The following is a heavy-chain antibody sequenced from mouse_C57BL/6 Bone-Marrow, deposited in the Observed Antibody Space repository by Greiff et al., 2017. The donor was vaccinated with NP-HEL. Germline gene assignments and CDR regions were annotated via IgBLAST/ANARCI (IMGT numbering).Heavy chain of an antibody. CDR3: ARDPLINSVVEAY. V-gene: IGHV1-26*01. Sequence: VQLQQSGPELVKPGASVKISCKASGYTFTNYYMNWVKQSHGKGLEWIGEINPKNGGTSYNQKFKGKATLTVDKSSSTAYMELRSLTSEASAVYYFARDPLINSVVEAYWGHGPLVTVSA. CDR2: INPKNGGT. J-gene: IGHJ3*01. D-gene: IGHD1-1*01. CDR1: GYTFTNYY.